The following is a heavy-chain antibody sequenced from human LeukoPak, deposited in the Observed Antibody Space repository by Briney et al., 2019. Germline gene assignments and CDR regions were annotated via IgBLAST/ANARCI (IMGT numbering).Heavy chain of an antibody. Sequence: GASVKVSCKASGYTFTSYGISWVRQAPGQGLGWMGWISAYNGNTNYAQKLQGRVTMTTDTSTSTAYMELSSLRSEDTAVYYCASLNDLLSPYYYYYYMDVWGKGTTVTVSS. CDR2: ISAYNGNT. J-gene: IGHJ6*03. D-gene: IGHD2-2*01. CDR1: GYTFTSYG. V-gene: IGHV1-18*01. CDR3: ASLNDLLSPYYYYYYMDV.